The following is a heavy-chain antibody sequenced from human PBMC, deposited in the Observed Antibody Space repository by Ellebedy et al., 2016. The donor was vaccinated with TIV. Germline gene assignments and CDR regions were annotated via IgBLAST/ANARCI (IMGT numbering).Heavy chain of an antibody. J-gene: IGHJ4*02. CDR1: GFPFSIYG. CDR3: AREGVVVIAIDY. D-gene: IGHD3-22*01. CDR2: ISWNSGSI. V-gene: IGHV3-NL1*01. Sequence: GGSLRLSCAASGFPFSIYGMQWVRQAPGKGLEWVSGISWNSGSIGYADSVKGRFTISRDNSKNTLYLQMNSLRAEDTAVYYCAREGVVVIAIDYWGQGTLVTVSS.